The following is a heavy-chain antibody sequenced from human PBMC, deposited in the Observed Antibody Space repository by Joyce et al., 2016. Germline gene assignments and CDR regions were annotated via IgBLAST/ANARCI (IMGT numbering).Heavy chain of an antibody. CDR1: GFTFSSYA. J-gene: IGHJ4*02. CDR3: AKLSSAFDY. Sequence: EVQLLESGGGLVQPGGSLRLSCAASGFTFSSYAMSWVRQARGKGLEWVSRITSTGASTYSAGSVRGRFTISRDNSKNTLYLQMNSLRAEDTAVYYCAKLSSAFDYWGQGTLVTVSS. V-gene: IGHV3-23*01. D-gene: IGHD2-15*01. CDR2: ITSTGAST.